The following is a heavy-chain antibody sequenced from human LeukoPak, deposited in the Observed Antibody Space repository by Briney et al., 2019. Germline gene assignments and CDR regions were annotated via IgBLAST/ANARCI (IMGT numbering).Heavy chain of an antibody. CDR1: GFTFSSYS. D-gene: IGHD1-26*01. J-gene: IGHJ4*02. CDR3: ARVGGSYPNYFDY. V-gene: IGHV3-21*01. Sequence: GGSLRLSCAASGFTFSSYSMNWVRQAPGKGLEWVSSISSSSSYIYYADSVKGRFTISRDNAKNSLYLQMNSLRAEDTAVYYCARVGGSYPNYFDYWGQGTLATVSS. CDR2: ISSSSSYI.